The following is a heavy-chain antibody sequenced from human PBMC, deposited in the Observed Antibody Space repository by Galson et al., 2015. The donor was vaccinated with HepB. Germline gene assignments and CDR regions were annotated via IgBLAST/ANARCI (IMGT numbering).Heavy chain of an antibody. D-gene: IGHD2-15*01. CDR2: IYYSGST. J-gene: IGHJ3*02. CDR1: GGSISSGGYY. CDR3: ASRFMVVDDAFDI. V-gene: IGHV4-31*11. Sequence: TLSLTCAVSGGSISSGGYYWSWIRQHPGKGLEWIGYIYYSGSTYYNPSLKSRVTISVDTSKNQFSLKLSSVTAADTAVYYCASRFMVVDDAFDIWGQGTMVTVSS.